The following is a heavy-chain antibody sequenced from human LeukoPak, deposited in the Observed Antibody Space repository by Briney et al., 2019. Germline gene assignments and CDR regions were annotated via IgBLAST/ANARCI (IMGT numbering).Heavy chain of an antibody. CDR3: ARDRYSSNLYYYYYGMDV. D-gene: IGHD6-13*01. V-gene: IGHV4-31*03. J-gene: IGHJ6*02. Sequence: PSETLSLTCTVSGGSISSGGYYWSWIRQHPGQGLEWIGYIYYSGSTYYNPSLKSRVTISVDTSKNQFSLKLSSVTAADTAVYYCARDRYSSNLYYYYYGMDVWGQGTTVTVSS. CDR1: GGSISSGGYY. CDR2: IYYSGST.